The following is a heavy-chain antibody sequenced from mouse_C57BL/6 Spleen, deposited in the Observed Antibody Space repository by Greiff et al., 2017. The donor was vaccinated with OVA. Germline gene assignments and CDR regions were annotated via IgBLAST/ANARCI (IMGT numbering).Heavy chain of an antibody. V-gene: IGHV5-16*01. D-gene: IGHD4-1*01. CDR1: GFTFSDYY. J-gene: IGHJ2*01. CDR3: AREGGTGTVDY. Sequence: EVMLVESEGGLVQPGSSMKLSCTASGFTFSDYYMAWVRQVPEKGLEWVANINYDGSSTYYLDSLKSRFIISRDNAKNILYLQMSSLKSEDTATYYCAREGGTGTVDYWGQGTTLTVSS. CDR2: INYDGSST.